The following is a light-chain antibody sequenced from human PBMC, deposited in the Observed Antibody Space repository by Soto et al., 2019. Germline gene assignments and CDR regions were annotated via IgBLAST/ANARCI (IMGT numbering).Light chain of an antibody. V-gene: IGKV3-20*01. CDR3: QQYGTAPIT. CDR1: QSVASGH. Sequence: VITQSPANLSVSPGARATLSCCASQSVASGHLAWYQQTPGQAPRLLVSDASSRATGIPDRFSGSASGTDFTLTISRLEPEDSAMYYCQQYGTAPITFGQGTRLEIK. J-gene: IGKJ5*01. CDR2: DAS.